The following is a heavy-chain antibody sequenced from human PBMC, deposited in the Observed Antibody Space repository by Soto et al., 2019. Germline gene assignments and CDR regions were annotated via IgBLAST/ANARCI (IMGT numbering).Heavy chain of an antibody. D-gene: IGHD1-26*01. CDR2: IKYSGTT. CDR3: ARHGITGSYYDAFDI. V-gene: IGHV4-39*01. CDR1: RSSIPSSLRH. Sequence: SETLSLTCTVCRSSIPSSLRHWGWIGKPPGKGLEWIASIKYSGTTFYNPSLKSRVTLSVDTSKNQFALRLSSVTAAETAVYYCARHGITGSYYDAFDIWGQGTMVT. J-gene: IGHJ3*02.